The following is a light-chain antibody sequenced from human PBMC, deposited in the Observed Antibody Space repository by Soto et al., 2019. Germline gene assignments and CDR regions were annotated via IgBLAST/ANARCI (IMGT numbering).Light chain of an antibody. V-gene: IGKV1-17*01. CDR1: LGIGND. J-gene: IGKJ1*01. CDR2: AAS. Sequence: DIQMTQSPSSLSASVGDRVTITCRASLGIGNDLGWYQQKPGKAPKRLIYAASSLQSGVPSRFSGSGSGTEFTLTISSLQPEDFATYYCLQHNSSPPTFGQGTKVEIK. CDR3: LQHNSSPPT.